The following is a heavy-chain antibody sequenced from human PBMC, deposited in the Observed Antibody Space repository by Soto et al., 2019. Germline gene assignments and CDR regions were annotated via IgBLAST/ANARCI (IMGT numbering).Heavy chain of an antibody. CDR2: IYYSGST. CDR1: DGSVSNSTFY. V-gene: IGHV4-39*01. Sequence: SETLSLTCTVSDGSVSNSTFYWGWIRQAPGKGLEWIGLIYYSGSTYYHRSLKSRASMFIDTSKNQFSLKLNSVTAADTAIYYCARGIGYYFDSWGQGTLVTVSS. D-gene: IGHD5-12*01. J-gene: IGHJ4*02. CDR3: ARGIGYYFDS.